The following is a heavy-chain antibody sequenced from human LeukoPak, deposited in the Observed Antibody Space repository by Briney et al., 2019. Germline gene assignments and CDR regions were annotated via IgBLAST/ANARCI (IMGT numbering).Heavy chain of an antibody. Sequence: GGSLRLSCAASGFTFSSYSMNWVRQAPGKGLEWVSHIGRGTTYADSVKGRFAISRDNAKNSVYLQMNSLRAEDTALYYFARDAPAGGKPEYFFDYWGQGTLVTVSS. CDR2: IGRGTT. CDR3: ARDAPAGGKPEYFFDY. CDR1: GFTFSSYS. V-gene: IGHV3-48*04. J-gene: IGHJ4*02.